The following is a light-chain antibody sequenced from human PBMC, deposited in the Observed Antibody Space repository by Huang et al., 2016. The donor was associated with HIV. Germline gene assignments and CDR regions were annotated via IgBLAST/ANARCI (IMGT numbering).Light chain of an antibody. V-gene: IGKV3-11*01. CDR1: QSISSY. J-gene: IGKJ1*01. CDR3: QQRSNWPPEGT. Sequence: EIVLTQSPATLSLSPGERATLSCRASQSISSYLAWYQQKPGQAPRLLIYDASNRATGVPARCSGSGSVTDFTLTISSLEPEDFAVYYCQQRSNWPPEGTFGQGTKVEIK. CDR2: DAS.